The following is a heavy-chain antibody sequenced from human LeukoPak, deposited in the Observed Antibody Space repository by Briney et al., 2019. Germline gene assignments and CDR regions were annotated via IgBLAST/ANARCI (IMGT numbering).Heavy chain of an antibody. CDR1: GYTFTGYY. Sequence: GASVKVSCKASGYTFTGYYMHWVRQAPGQGLEWMGWINPNSGGTNYAQKFQGRVTMTRDTSTSTAYMELRSLRSDDTAVYYCARDGRLYDYVWGSYRSNWFDPWGQGTLVTVSS. CDR3: ARDGRLYDYVWGSYRSNWFDP. D-gene: IGHD3-16*02. CDR2: INPNSGGT. J-gene: IGHJ5*02. V-gene: IGHV1-2*02.